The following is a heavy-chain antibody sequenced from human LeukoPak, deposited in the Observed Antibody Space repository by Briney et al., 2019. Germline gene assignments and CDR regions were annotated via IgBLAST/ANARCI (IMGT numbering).Heavy chain of an antibody. CDR1: GFTFSSYN. J-gene: IGHJ4*02. D-gene: IGHD1-26*01. CDR2: ISSSSSTI. V-gene: IGHV3-48*04. Sequence: GGSLRLSCAASGFTFSSYNMNWVRQAPGKGLEWVSYISSSSSTIYYADSVKGRFTISRDNAKNSLYLQMNSLRAEDTAVYYCARYLSVGALDYWGQGTLVTVSS. CDR3: ARYLSVGALDY.